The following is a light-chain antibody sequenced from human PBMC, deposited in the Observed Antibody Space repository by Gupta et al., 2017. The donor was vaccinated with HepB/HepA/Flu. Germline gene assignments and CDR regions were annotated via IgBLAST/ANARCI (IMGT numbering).Light chain of an antibody. CDR3: QQYGSSPLT. CDR1: QSVCSSY. CDR2: GAS. Sequence: EIVLTQSPGTLSLSPGERATLSCRASQSVCSSYLAWYQQKPGQAPRLLIYGASSRATGIPDRFSGSGSGTDFTLTISRLEPEDFAVYYCQQYGSSPLTFGQGTKVEIK. J-gene: IGKJ1*01. V-gene: IGKV3-20*01.